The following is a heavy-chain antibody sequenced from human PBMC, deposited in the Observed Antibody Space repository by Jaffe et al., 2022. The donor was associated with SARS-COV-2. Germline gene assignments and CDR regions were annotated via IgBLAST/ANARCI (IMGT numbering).Heavy chain of an antibody. CDR3: ARGRTVTGAKYYFDY. CDR2: IRSKEFGRTA. Sequence: EVQLVESGGGVVQPGRSLRLSCTLSGFTVGDYAISWVRQASGKGLEWVGLIRSKEFGRTAEYAASVKGRFTVSRDDSESAASLQMNSLTTEDTAVYYCARGRTVTGAKYYFDYWGRGTLVTVSS. J-gene: IGHJ4*02. D-gene: IGHD2-8*02. CDR1: GFTVGDYA. V-gene: IGHV3-49*04.